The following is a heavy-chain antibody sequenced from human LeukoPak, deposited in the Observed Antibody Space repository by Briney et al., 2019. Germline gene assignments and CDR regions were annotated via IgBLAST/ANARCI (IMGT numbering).Heavy chain of an antibody. D-gene: IGHD6-19*01. CDR2: IYTSGST. J-gene: IGHJ4*02. Sequence: SETLSLTCTVSGGSIRSYYWSWIRQPPGKGLEWIGYIYTSGSTSYNPSLKSRVTISVDTSKNQFSLKLNSVTAADTAVYYCARHYSGWSQFDYWGQGTLVTVSS. CDR1: GGSIRSYY. V-gene: IGHV4-4*09. CDR3: ARHYSGWSQFDY.